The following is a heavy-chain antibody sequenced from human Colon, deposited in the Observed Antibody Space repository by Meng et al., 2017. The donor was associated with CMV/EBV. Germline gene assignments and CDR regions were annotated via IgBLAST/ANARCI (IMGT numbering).Heavy chain of an antibody. V-gene: IGHV3-7*01. J-gene: IGHJ4*02. CDR2: IKEDGSEK. CDR3: ATITEGY. Sequence: EVRLFESGVRLAQRGGSRRLSCAGSGFTFSSYAMSWVRQAPGKGLEWVASIKEDGSEKFYVDSGKGRFTISRDNAKSSLYLQMNSLRAEDTAVYYCATITEGYWGQGTLVTVSS. CDR1: GFTFSSYA.